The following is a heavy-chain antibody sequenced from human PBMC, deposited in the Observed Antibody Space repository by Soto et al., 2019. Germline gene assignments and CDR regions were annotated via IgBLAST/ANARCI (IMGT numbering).Heavy chain of an antibody. CDR2: IIPSFGTP. CDR1: GGSFSSYA. Sequence: QVQLGQSGDEVKKPGSSVKVSCKASGGSFSSYAFSWVRQAPGQGLEWMGGIIPSFGTPNYAQRFQGRVTISADKSTTTAYMDLRRLRSGDTAVYYCARGSSSTVGPTGWFEPWGQGSLVTDSS. CDR3: ARGSSSTVGPTGWFEP. V-gene: IGHV1-69*06. D-gene: IGHD1-26*01. J-gene: IGHJ5*02.